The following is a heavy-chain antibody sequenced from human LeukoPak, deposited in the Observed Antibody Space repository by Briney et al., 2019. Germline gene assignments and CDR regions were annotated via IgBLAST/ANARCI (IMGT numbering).Heavy chain of an antibody. Sequence: GGSLRLSCVASEFTFSNYAMNWGRQAPGKGLEWVSTISSGGGDTYIADSVKGRFTISRDNSKYTLYLQMNRLRADDTAVYYCAKAEGATLYYYGVDVWGQGTTVTVSS. CDR3: AKAEGATLYYYGVDV. V-gene: IGHV3-23*01. CDR1: EFTFSNYA. CDR2: ISSGGGDT. J-gene: IGHJ6*02.